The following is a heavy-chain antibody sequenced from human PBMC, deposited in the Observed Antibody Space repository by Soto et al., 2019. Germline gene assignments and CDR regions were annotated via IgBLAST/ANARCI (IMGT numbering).Heavy chain of an antibody. CDR1: GFTFSSYW. Sequence: PGGSLRLSCAASGFTFSSYWMHWVRQAPGKGLVWVSHIQDDGSRLSYADSVKGRFTISRDNAKNNLYLQMNNLRAEDTAIYYCARGGIGSFDIWGQGTVVTVSS. J-gene: IGHJ3*02. CDR2: IQDDGSRL. V-gene: IGHV3-74*01. CDR3: ARGGIGSFDI. D-gene: IGHD1-20*01.